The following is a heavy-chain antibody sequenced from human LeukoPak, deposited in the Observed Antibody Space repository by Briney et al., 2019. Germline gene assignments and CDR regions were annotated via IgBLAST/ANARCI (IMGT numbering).Heavy chain of an antibody. D-gene: IGHD3/OR15-3a*01. Sequence: VASVKVSCKASGYTFTSYDIHWVRQAPGQGLEWMAIINPSSGNTNYAQKFQGRVTLTTDTSTSTVYMEVSSLRSDDTAVYYCAINSDWRRMDAFEISGPGEIVTVSS. CDR2: INPSSGNT. CDR1: GYTFTSYD. V-gene: IGHV1-46*01. J-gene: IGHJ3*02. CDR3: AINSDWRRMDAFEI.